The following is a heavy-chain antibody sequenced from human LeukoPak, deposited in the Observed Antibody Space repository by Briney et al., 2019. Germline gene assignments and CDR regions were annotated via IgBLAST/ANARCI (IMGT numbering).Heavy chain of an antibody. J-gene: IGHJ5*02. CDR3: ARAQSATLSYYFDL. CDR1: GFTFSAYT. D-gene: IGHD3-22*01. CDR2: TWSDGSDK. Sequence: PGRSLRLSCAASGFTFSAYTIQWVRQAPGKGLEWVALTWSDGSDKFYADSVKGRFVISRDNSKNTLYLQMNSLRAEDSAVYFCARAQSATLSYYFDLWGQGTLVTVSS. V-gene: IGHV3-33*01.